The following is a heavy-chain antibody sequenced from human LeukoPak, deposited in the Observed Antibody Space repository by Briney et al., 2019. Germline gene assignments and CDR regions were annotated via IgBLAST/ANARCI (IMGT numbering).Heavy chain of an antibody. J-gene: IGHJ4*02. CDR2: MNPNSGNT. Sequence: GASVKVSCKASGYTFTSYDINWVRQATGQGLEWMGWMNPNSGNTGYAQKFQGRVTITADESTSTAYMELSSLRSEDTAVYYCASTDDGSYRRFDYWGQGTLVTVSS. CDR3: ASTDDGSYRRFDY. V-gene: IGHV1-8*01. D-gene: IGHD1-26*01. CDR1: GYTFTSYD.